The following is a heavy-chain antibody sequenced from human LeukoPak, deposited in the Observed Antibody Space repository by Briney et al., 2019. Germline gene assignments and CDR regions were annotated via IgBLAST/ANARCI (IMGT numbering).Heavy chain of an antibody. D-gene: IGHD2-2*01. Sequence: GSLRLSCAASGFTFSSYSMNWVRQAPGKGLEWVAVISYDGSNKYYADSVKGRFTISRDNSKNTLYLQMNSLRAEDTAVYYCAKSGDVVVVPAAIWFDPWGQGTLVTVSS. CDR1: GFTFSSYS. J-gene: IGHJ5*02. CDR2: ISYDGSNK. CDR3: AKSGDVVVVPAAIWFDP. V-gene: IGHV3-30*18.